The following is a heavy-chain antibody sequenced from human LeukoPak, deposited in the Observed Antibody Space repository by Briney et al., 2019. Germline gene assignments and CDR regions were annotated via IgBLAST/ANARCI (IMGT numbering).Heavy chain of an antibody. Sequence: GGSLRLSCAASGFTFSSYSMNWVRLAPEKGLEWVSSISSSSSYIYYADSVKGRFTISRDNAKNSLYLQMNSLRAEDTAVYYCARVHWTDGAFDIWGQGTMVTVSS. V-gene: IGHV3-21*01. CDR1: GFTFSSYS. CDR3: ARVHWTDGAFDI. J-gene: IGHJ3*02. D-gene: IGHD3/OR15-3a*01. CDR2: ISSSSSYI.